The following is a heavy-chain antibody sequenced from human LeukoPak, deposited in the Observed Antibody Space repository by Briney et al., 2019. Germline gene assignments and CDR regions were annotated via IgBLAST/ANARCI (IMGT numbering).Heavy chain of an antibody. D-gene: IGHD2-2*01. CDR2: ISAYNGDT. Sequence: GASVKVSCKASGYTFTSYGISWVRQAPGQGLEWMGWISAYNGDTNYAQKLQGRVTMTTDTSTSTAYMELRSLRSDDTAVYYCARKVDCSSTSCYGLDYWGQGTLVTVSS. CDR3: ARKVDCSSTSCYGLDY. V-gene: IGHV1-18*01. CDR1: GYTFTSYG. J-gene: IGHJ4*02.